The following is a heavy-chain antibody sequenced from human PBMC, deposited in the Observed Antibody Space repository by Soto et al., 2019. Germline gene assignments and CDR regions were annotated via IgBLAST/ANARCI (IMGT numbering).Heavy chain of an antibody. CDR3: ARELRFGEDYYGMDV. D-gene: IGHD3-10*01. J-gene: IGHJ6*02. CDR1: GGSFSPYY. Sequence: SETLSLTCTVSGGSFSPYYWSWIRQPPGKGLEWIGNIYYRGNTNYNPSLKSRVTISLDTSRNQFSLKLSSVTAADTAVYYCARELRFGEDYYGMDVWGQGTTVTVSS. V-gene: IGHV4-59*12. CDR2: IYYRGNT.